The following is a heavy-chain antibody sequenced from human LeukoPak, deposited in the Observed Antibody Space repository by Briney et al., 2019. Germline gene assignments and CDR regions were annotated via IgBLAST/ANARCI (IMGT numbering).Heavy chain of an antibody. CDR2: IYSGGST. CDR1: GFTVSSNY. D-gene: IGHD5-18*01. CDR3: AKGKGRNYGYPNYFDY. V-gene: IGHV3-53*05. J-gene: IGHJ4*02. Sequence: GGSLRLSCAASGFTVSSNYMSWVRQAPGKGLEWVSVIYSGGSTYYADSVKGRFTISRDNSKNTLYLQMNSLRAEDTAVYYCAKGKGRNYGYPNYFDYWGQGTLVTVSS.